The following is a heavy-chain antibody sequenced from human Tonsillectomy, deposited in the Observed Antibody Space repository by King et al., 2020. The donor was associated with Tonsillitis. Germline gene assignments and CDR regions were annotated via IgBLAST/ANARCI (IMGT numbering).Heavy chain of an antibody. CDR3: ARQQYGDYAVDGFDI. CDR2: IFHSGST. CDR1: GGSISSYH. J-gene: IGHJ3*02. D-gene: IGHD4-17*01. V-gene: IGHV4-59*08. Sequence: VQLQESGPGLVKPSETLSLTCTVSGGSISSYHWSWIRQPPGKGLEWIGYIFHSGSTNYNPSLKSRVTISVDTSENQFSLKLSSVTAAATAVYYCARQQYGDYAVDGFDIWGQGTMVTVSS.